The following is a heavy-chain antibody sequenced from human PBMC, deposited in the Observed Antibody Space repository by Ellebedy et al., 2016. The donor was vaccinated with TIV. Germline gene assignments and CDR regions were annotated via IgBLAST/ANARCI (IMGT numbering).Heavy chain of an antibody. CDR3: ARDLATIPLMVSGYGMDV. CDR2: IYSCVST. V-gene: IGHV3-66*01. D-gene: IGHD2-8*01. J-gene: IGHJ6*02. Sequence: GESLKISCAASGFTVSSYYMNWVRQAPGKGLEWVSIIYSCVSTYYGDSVKGRFTISRDDSKNTLFLQMNSLRAEDTAVYFCARDLATIPLMVSGYGMDVWGRGTTVTVSS. CDR1: GFTVSSYY.